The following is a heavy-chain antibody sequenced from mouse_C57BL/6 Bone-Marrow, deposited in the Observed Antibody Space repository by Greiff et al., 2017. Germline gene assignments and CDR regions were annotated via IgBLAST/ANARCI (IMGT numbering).Heavy chain of an antibody. V-gene: IGHV3-3*01. J-gene: IGHJ2*01. CDR2: TFYSGIT. D-gene: IGHD2-5*01. CDR3: ARVTAYYSNYDYYFDY. Sequence: VQLKESGPSLVRPSQTLSLTCTVTGFSINSDCYWIWIRQFPGNKLEYIGYTFYSGITYYNPSLESRTYITRDTSKNQFSLKLSSVTTEDTATYYCARVTAYYSNYDYYFDYWGQGTTLTVSS. CDR1: GFSINSDCY.